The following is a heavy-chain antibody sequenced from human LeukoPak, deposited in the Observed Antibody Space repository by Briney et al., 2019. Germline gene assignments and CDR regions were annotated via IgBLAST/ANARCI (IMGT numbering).Heavy chain of an antibody. CDR2: ISSSSSYI. CDR1: GLTFSSFA. CDR3: AKTASLVVVAATGFDY. J-gene: IGHJ4*02. D-gene: IGHD2-15*01. V-gene: IGHV3-21*01. Sequence: PGGSLRLSCAASGLTFSSFAMNWVRQAPGKGLEWVSSISSSSSYIYYADSVKGRFTISRDNAKNSLYLQMNSLRAEDTAVYYCAKTASLVVVAATGFDYWGQGTLVTVSS.